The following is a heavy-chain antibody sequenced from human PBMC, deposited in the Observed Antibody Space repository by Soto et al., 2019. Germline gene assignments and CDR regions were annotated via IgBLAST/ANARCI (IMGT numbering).Heavy chain of an antibody. Sequence: SETLSLTFTVSGGSINNNFWGWIRQPPGKGLEWIGYVYYDGHTDYNPSLESRVTIAVDTSKNQFSLRLTSVAAADTAVYYCARDLFGGYCLDYWGQG. CDR2: VYYDGHT. D-gene: IGHD5-12*01. J-gene: IGHJ4*02. V-gene: IGHV4-59*01. CDR3: ARDLFGGYCLDY. CDR1: GGSINNNF.